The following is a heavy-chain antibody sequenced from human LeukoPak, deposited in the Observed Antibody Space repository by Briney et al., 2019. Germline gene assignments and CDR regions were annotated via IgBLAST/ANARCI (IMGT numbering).Heavy chain of an antibody. D-gene: IGHD3-3*01. V-gene: IGHV4-30-4*08. CDR3: ARDWSGPYYFDY. J-gene: IGHJ4*01. CDR1: GGSISSGDYY. Sequence: SQTLSLTCTVSGGSISSGDYYWTWIRQPPGKGLEWIGYMSQSGSTYYNPSLKSRVTISVDTSKSQFSLKLTSVTAADTAVYYCARDWSGPYYFDYWGQGTLVTVSS. CDR2: MSQSGST.